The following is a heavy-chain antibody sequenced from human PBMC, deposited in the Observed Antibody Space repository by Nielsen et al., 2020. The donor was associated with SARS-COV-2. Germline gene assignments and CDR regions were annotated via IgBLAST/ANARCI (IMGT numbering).Heavy chain of an antibody. D-gene: IGHD4-17*01. V-gene: IGHV3-21*04. CDR3: AKGYGDSFYYGMDV. CDR1: GFTFSSYS. Sequence: GESLKISCAASGFTFSSYSMNWVRQAPGKGLEWVSSISSSSSYIYYADSVKGRFTISRDNAKNSLYLQMNSLRAEDTALYYCAKGYGDSFYYGMDVWGQGTTVTVSS. CDR2: ISSSSSYI. J-gene: IGHJ6*02.